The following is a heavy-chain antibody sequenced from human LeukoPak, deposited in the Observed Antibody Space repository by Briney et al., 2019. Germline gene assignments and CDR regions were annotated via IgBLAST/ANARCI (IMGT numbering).Heavy chain of an antibody. J-gene: IGHJ5*02. CDR3: ARAVIVVAAATQRNWFDP. CDR1: GGSISSSSYY. CDR2: IYYSGST. D-gene: IGHD2-15*01. Sequence: KPSETLSLTCTVSGGSISSSSYYWGWIRQPPGKGLEWIGSIYYSGSTYYNPSLKSRVTISVDTSKNQFSLKLSSVTAADTAIYYCARAVIVVAAATQRNWFDPWDQGTLVTVSS. V-gene: IGHV4-39*01.